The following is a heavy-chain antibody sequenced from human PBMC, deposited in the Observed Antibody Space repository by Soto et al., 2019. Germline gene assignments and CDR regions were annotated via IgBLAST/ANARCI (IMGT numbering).Heavy chain of an antibody. V-gene: IGHV1-18*01. J-gene: IGHJ5*02. Sequence: QVQLVQSGAEVKKPGASVKVSCKASGYTFTSYGISWVRQAPGQGLEWMGWISAYNGNTNYAQKLQGRVTMTTDTSTSTAYMELRSLRSDDPAVYYCARQGGVATVTTGAYWFDPWGQGTLVTVSS. D-gene: IGHD4-17*01. CDR2: ISAYNGNT. CDR3: ARQGGVATVTTGAYWFDP. CDR1: GYTFTSYG.